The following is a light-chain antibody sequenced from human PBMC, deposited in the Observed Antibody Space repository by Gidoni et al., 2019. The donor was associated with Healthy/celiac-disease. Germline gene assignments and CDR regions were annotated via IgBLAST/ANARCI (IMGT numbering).Light chain of an antibody. J-gene: IGKJ4*01. CDR3: QQYDNLPALT. CDR1: QDISNY. CDR2: EAS. V-gene: IGKV1-33*01. Sequence: DIQMPQSPSSLSASVGDRVTITCQASQDISNYLNWYQQKPGKDPKLLIYEASNLETGVPSRFSGSGSGTDFTFTISSLQPEDIATYYCQQYDNLPALTFXGXTKVESK.